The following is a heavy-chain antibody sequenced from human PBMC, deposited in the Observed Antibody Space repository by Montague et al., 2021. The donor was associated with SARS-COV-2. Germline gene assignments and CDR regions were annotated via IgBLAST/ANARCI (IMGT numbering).Heavy chain of an antibody. J-gene: IGHJ6*02. CDR1: GGSISSYY. Sequence: SETLSLTCTVSGGSISSYYWTWIRQPPGKGLESIGYIYHNGSTKYNPSLKSRVTISVDTSKNQFSLKLSSVSVADTAVYYCAREGGNFVDYYNYNRDVRGQGTTGNVFS. CDR3: AREGGNFVDYYNYNRDV. V-gene: IGHV4-59*01. CDR2: IYHNGST. D-gene: IGHD4-23*01.